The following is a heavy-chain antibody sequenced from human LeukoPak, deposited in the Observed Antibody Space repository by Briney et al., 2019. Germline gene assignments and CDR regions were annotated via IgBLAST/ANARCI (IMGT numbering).Heavy chain of an antibody. Sequence: PGGSLRLSCAASGFTVSSNYMSWVRQAPGKGLEWVSVIYSGGSTYYAESVKGRFTISRDNSRNTQYLQMNSLRAEDTAVYYCARDQTFDIWGQGTMVTVSS. V-gene: IGHV3-53*01. CDR1: GFTVSSNY. CDR3: ARDQTFDI. CDR2: IYSGGST. J-gene: IGHJ3*02.